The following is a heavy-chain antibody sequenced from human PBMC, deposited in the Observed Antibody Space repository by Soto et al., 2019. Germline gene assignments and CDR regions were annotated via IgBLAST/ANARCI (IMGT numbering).Heavy chain of an antibody. J-gene: IGHJ4*02. CDR2: IYYSENT. Sequence: PSETLSLTCTVSGGSISSYYWSWIRQPPGKGLEWIGYIYYSENTNYNPSLKSRVTISVDTSKNQFSLKLSSVTAADTAVYYCARLKASSYFDYWGQGTLVTVSS. V-gene: IGHV4-59*08. CDR3: ARLKASSYFDY. CDR1: GGSISSYY.